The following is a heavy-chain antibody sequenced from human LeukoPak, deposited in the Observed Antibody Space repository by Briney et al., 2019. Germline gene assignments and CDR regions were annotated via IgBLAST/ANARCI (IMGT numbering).Heavy chain of an antibody. CDR1: GYTVTSYG. CDR3: ARVRLTMIWSVFDI. V-gene: IGHV1-18*01. J-gene: IGHJ3*02. D-gene: IGHD3-22*01. CDR2: VGAYNGKT. Sequence: ASVTLSCKASGYTVTSYGISWVRLAHAPGLELMGWVGAYNGKTNYAQKLQGRVTMTTDTSTSTAYMELRSLRSDDTVVYYCARVRLTMIWSVFDIWGQGTMVTVSS.